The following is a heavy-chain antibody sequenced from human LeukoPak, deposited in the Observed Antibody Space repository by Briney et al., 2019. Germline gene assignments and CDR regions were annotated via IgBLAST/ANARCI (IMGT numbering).Heavy chain of an antibody. CDR2: IKQDGSEK. D-gene: IGHD3-16*02. CDR1: GFTFSSYW. J-gene: IGHJ4*02. CDR3: ARVRFVSSMAYFDY. Sequence: PGGSLRLSCAASGFTFSSYWMSWVRQAPGKGLEWVANIKQDGSEKYYVDSVKGRFTISRDNAKNSLYLQMNSLRAEDTAVYYCARVRFVSSMAYFDYWGQGTLVTVSS. V-gene: IGHV3-7*05.